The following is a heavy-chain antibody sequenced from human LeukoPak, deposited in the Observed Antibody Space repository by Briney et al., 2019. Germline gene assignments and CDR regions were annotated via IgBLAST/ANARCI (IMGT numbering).Heavy chain of an antibody. Sequence: ASVKVSCKASGYTFSSNYVHWVRQAPGQGLEWMAMNNPRGGSTTYAQNFQGRVIMTRDTSTSTVYMELSSLTSEDTAMYYCARAREGEVVSFDYWGQGTLVTVSS. V-gene: IGHV1-46*01. J-gene: IGHJ4*02. CDR1: GYTFSSNY. D-gene: IGHD3-16*01. CDR2: NNPRGGST. CDR3: ARAREGEVVSFDY.